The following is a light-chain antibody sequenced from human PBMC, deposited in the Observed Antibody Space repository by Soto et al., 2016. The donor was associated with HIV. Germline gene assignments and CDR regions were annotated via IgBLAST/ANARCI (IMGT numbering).Light chain of an antibody. CDR1: QGIRNG. J-gene: IGKJ1*01. CDR2: AAS. Sequence: DIQMTQSPSSLSASVGDRVTITCRASQGIRNGLGWYQQKPGKAPKRLIYAASSLQSGVPSRFSGSGSGTEFTLTVSSLQPEDFATYYCLQHHNYPWTFGQGTKVEIK. CDR3: LQHHNYPWT. V-gene: IGKV1-17*01.